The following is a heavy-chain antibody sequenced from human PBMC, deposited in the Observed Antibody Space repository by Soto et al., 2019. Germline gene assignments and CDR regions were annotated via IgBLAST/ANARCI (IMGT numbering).Heavy chain of an antibody. Sequence: GGSLRLSCAASGFTFSSYSMNWVRQAPGKGLEWVSSISSSSSYIYYADSVKGRFTISRDNAKNSLYLQMNSLRAEDTAVYYCARDTVEDYDFWSGYYNDYWGQGTLVTVSS. J-gene: IGHJ4*02. CDR3: ARDTVEDYDFWSGYYNDY. CDR1: GFTFSSYS. V-gene: IGHV3-21*01. D-gene: IGHD3-3*01. CDR2: ISSSSSYI.